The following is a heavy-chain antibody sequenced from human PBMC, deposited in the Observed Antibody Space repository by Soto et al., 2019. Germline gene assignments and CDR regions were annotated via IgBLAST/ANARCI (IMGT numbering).Heavy chain of an antibody. D-gene: IGHD2-15*01. CDR3: ARYCSSSSCSQLYGMDV. V-gene: IGHV5-10-1*01. CDR1: AYGFPKSL. J-gene: IGHJ6*02. CDR2: IDTSYSYS. Sequence: GESLKLSGRGAAYGFPKSLSIWVRQVPGKGLEWMGRIDTSYSYSHYRPSFQGHVTISVDKSISTGYLQWSSLKASDTAMYYCARYCSSSSCSQLYGMDVWGQGTTVNVSS.